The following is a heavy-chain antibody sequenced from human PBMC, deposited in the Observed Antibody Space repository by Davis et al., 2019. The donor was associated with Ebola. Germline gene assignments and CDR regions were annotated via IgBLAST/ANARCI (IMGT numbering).Heavy chain of an antibody. D-gene: IGHD2-21*02. Sequence: SETLSLTCAVYGGSFSSYYWGWIRQPPGKGLEWIGSIYYSGSTYYNPSLKSRVTISVDTSKNQFSLKLSSVTAADTAVYFCARHGYGGDSWVPFDYWGQGTLVTVSS. CDR2: IYYSGST. CDR3: ARHGYGGDSWVPFDY. CDR1: GGSFSSYY. J-gene: IGHJ4*02. V-gene: IGHV4-39*01.